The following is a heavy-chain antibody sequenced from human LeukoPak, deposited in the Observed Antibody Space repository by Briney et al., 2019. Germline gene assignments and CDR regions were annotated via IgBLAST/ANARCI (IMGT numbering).Heavy chain of an antibody. CDR1: GGSISSGSYY. CDR3: ARELRYSSSSSDY. V-gene: IGHV4-61*02. D-gene: IGHD6-6*01. Sequence: SSETLSLTCTVSGGSISSGSYYWSWIRQPAGKGLEWIGRIYTSGSTNYNPSLKSRVTISVDTSKNQFSLKLSSVTAADTAVYYCARELRYSSSSSDYWGQGTLVTVSS. J-gene: IGHJ4*02. CDR2: IYTSGST.